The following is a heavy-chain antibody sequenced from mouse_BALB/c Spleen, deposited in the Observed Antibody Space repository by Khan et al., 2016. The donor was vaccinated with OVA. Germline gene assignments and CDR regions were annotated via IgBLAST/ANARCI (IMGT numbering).Heavy chain of an antibody. D-gene: IGHD1-2*01. CDR2: ISSGGTYT. CDR1: GFIFSSYG. Sequence: EVQLVESGGDLVNPGGSLKLSCAASGFIFSSYGMSWVRQTPDKRLEWVATISSGGTYTYYPDSVKGRFTISRDNAKYTLSLQMSSLKSEDTDMYYCNRFITTTTGDYCAMDYWGQGTSVTVSS. J-gene: IGHJ4*01. CDR3: NRFITTTTGDYCAMDY. V-gene: IGHV5-6*01.